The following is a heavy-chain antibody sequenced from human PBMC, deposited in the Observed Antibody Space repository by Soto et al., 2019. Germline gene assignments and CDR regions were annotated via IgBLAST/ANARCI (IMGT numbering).Heavy chain of an antibody. Sequence: ASVKVSCKASGYTFTSYGFSWVRQAPGQGLEWMGWIRAYNGNTNYAQKFQGRVTMTTDTSTSTAYMELRSLRSDDTAVYYCARDQGSELVIEGSFDYWGQGTLVTVSS. J-gene: IGHJ4*02. D-gene: IGHD3-9*01. CDR3: ARDQGSELVIEGSFDY. CDR2: IRAYNGNT. CDR1: GYTFTSYG. V-gene: IGHV1-18*01.